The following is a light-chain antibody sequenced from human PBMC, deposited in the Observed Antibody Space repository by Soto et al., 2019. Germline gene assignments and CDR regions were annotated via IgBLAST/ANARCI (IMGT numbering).Light chain of an antibody. CDR2: GAS. V-gene: IGKV3D-20*02. Sequence: EIVLTQSPGTLSLSPGERATLSSRASQSVSSSYLAWYQQKPGQAPRLLIYGASSRATGIPARFSGSGSETDFTLTISSLEPEDSAVYYCQQRASWVTFGQGTRLEI. J-gene: IGKJ5*01. CDR3: QQRASWVT. CDR1: QSVSSSY.